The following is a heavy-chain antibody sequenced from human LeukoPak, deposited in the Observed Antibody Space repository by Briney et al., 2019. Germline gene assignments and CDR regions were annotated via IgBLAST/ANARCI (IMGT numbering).Heavy chain of an antibody. V-gene: IGHV3-74*01. Sequence: PGGSLRLSCAASGFTFINYWMHWVRQAPGKGLVWVSRINIDGSSTGYADSVKGRFTISRDNAKNTLYLQMNSLRDEDTAVYYCARAFDYWGQGTLVAVSS. J-gene: IGHJ4*02. CDR2: INIDGSST. CDR1: GFTFINYW. CDR3: ARAFDY.